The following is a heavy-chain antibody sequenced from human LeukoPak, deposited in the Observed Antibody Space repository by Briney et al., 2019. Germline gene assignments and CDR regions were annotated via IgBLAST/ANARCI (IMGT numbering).Heavy chain of an antibody. CDR3: ARDEDNSGRYYYYMDV. CDR2: IYDSGSA. D-gene: IGHD3-22*01. Sequence: SETLSLTCTVSSGSVSGGSYYWNWIRQPPGKGLGWIGYIYDSGSANYNPSLKSRVTISIDTSKNQFSLKLSSVTAADTAVYYCARDEDNSGRYYYYMDVWGKGTTVTVSS. V-gene: IGHV4-61*01. CDR1: SGSVSGGSYY. J-gene: IGHJ6*03.